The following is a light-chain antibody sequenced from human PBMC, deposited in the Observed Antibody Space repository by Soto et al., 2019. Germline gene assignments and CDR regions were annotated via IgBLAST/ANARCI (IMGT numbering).Light chain of an antibody. J-gene: IGKJ1*01. V-gene: IGKV1-5*01. Sequence: DIQMTQSPSTLSASVGDKVTITCRASQSITNRLAWYQQKPGKAPKVLIYDASSLESGVPSRFTGSGYGTEFALTISSLQPDDFATYWCQHYGGMWTFGQGTKVDIK. CDR1: QSITNR. CDR2: DAS. CDR3: QHYGGMWT.